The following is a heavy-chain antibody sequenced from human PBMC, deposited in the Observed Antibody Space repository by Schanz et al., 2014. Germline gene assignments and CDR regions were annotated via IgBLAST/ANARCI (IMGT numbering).Heavy chain of an antibody. CDR2: LYINSGST. Sequence: EVQLVESEGGLVQPGGSLRLSCEGSGFSFSDYWMGWVRQAPGKGLDCISLLYINSGSTQYADSVKGRFIISRDSSKNTLFLQMNSLRAEDTAVYFCARDGGRDGYNLAFDVWGQGTLVTVSS. J-gene: IGHJ3*01. CDR1: GFSFSDYW. D-gene: IGHD5-12*01. V-gene: IGHV3-23*04. CDR3: ARDGGRDGYNLAFDV.